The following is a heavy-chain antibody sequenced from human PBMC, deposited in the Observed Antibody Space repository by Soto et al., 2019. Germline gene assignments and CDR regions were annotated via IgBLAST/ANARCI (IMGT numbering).Heavy chain of an antibody. CDR3: ARDGPDYYGSGSAYYYYYYGMDV. J-gene: IGHJ6*02. CDR2: ISSSGSTI. Sequence: GWSLRLSCAASGFTFSDYYMSWIRQAPGKGLEWVSYISSSGSTIHYADSVKGRFTISRDNAKNSLYLQMNSLRAEDTAVYYCARDGPDYYGSGSAYYYYYYGMDVWGQGTTVTSP. V-gene: IGHV3-11*01. CDR1: GFTFSDYY. D-gene: IGHD3-10*01.